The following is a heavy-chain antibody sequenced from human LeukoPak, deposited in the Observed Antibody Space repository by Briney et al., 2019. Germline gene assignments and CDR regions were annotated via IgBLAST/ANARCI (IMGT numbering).Heavy chain of an antibody. J-gene: IGHJ4*02. CDR3: ARLMCSGDSCSGDY. CDR1: GGSISSYY. V-gene: IGHV4-59*08. Sequence: SETLSLTCTVSGGSISSYYWSWIRQPPGKGLEWIGYIYYSGSTNYNPSLKSRVTISVDTSKNQFSLKLSSVTAADTAVYYCARLMCSGDSCSGDYWGQGTLVTVSS. CDR2: IYYSGST. D-gene: IGHD2-15*01.